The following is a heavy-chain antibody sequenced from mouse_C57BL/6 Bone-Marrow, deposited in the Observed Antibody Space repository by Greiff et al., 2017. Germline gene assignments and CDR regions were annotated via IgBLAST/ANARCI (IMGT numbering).Heavy chain of an antibody. CDR1: GYTFTSYW. CDR2: IHPSASDT. V-gene: IGHV1-74*01. CDR3: AIDDYED. J-gene: IGHJ2*01. D-gene: IGHD2-4*01. Sequence: QVQLQQSGAELVKPGASVKVSCKASGYTFTSYWMHWVKQRPGQGLEWIGRIHPSASDTNYNQKFKGKATLTVDKSSSTAYMQLSSLTSEDSAVYYCAIDDYEDWGQGTTLTVSS.